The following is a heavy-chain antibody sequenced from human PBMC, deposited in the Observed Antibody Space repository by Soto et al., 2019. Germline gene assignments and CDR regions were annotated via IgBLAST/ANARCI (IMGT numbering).Heavy chain of an antibody. CDR1: GGSVSSGSYY. J-gene: IGHJ5*02. D-gene: IGHD1-7*01. CDR2: TYYSGST. Sequence: SETLSLTCTVSGGSVSSGSYYWSWIRQPPGKGLEWIGYTYYSGSTNYNPSPKSRVTISVDTSKNQFSLKLSSVTAADTAVYYCARAITGTTGHLGFDPWGQGTLVTVSS. V-gene: IGHV4-61*01. CDR3: ARAITGTTGHLGFDP.